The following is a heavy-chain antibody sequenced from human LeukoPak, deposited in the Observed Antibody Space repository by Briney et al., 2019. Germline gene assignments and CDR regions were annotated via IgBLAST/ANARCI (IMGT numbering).Heavy chain of an antibody. CDR2: INPNSGGT. CDR1: GYTFTGYY. CDR3: ARDLRVRVTDAFDI. J-gene: IGHJ3*02. V-gene: IGHV1-2*02. Sequence: ASVKVSCKASGYTFTGYYMHWVRQAPGQGLEWMGWINPNSGGTNYAQRFQGRVTMTRDTSISTAYMELSRLRSDDTAVYYCARDLRVRVTDAFDIWGQGTMVTVSS. D-gene: IGHD3-10*01.